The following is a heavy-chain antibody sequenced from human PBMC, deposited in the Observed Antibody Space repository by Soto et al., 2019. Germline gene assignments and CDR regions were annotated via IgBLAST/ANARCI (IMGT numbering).Heavy chain of an antibody. Sequence: ASVKVSCKASGGTFSSCAISWVRQAPGQGVEWMGGIIPIFGTANYAQKFQGRVTMTADESTSTAYRELSSLRSEDTAVYYCASYGGGYYYHSGESKYYYYGMDVWGQGTTVTVSS. D-gene: IGHD3-22*01. V-gene: IGHV1-69*13. J-gene: IGHJ6*02. CDR3: ASYGGGYYYHSGESKYYYYGMDV. CDR2: IIPIFGTA. CDR1: GGTFSSCA.